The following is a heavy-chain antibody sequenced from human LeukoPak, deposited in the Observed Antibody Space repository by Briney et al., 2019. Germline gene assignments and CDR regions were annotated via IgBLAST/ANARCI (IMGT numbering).Heavy chain of an antibody. D-gene: IGHD3-22*01. CDR1: GFSLSTSGVA. CDR2: IYWDDDK. Sequence: SGPTLVKPTQTPTLTCTFSGFSLSTSGVAVAWIRQPPGKALEWLALIYWDDDKRYSPSLNSRLTITKGTSKNQVVLTMTNMDPLDTATYYCTRRHRVASGYYNVFDLWGQGTMVTVSS. CDR3: TRRHRVASGYYNVFDL. J-gene: IGHJ3*01. V-gene: IGHV2-5*02.